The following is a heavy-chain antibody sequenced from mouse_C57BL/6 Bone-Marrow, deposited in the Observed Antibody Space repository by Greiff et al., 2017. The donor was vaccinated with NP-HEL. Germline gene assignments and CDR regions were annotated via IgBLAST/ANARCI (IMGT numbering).Heavy chain of an antibody. Sequence: EVQVVESGGGLVKPGGSLKLSCAASGFTFSDYGMHWVRQAPEKGLEWVAYISSGSSTIYYADTVKGRFTISRDNAKHPLFLQMTSLRSEYTAMYYCARYGLDYWGQGTTLTVSS. CDR1: GFTFSDYG. D-gene: IGHD1-1*02. CDR2: ISSGSSTI. V-gene: IGHV5-17*01. CDR3: ARYGLDY. J-gene: IGHJ2*01.